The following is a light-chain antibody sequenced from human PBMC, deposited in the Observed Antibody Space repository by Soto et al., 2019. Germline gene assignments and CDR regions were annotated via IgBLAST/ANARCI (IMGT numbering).Light chain of an antibody. CDR1: SGHSNYA. CDR2: LNSDGSH. Sequence: HLVLTQSPSASASLGASVKLTCTLSSGHSNYAIAWHQQQPEKGPRYLMKLNSDGSHSKGDGVPDRFSGSSSGAERYLTISSLQSEDETDYYCQTWGPGTRVFGGGTKLTVL. CDR3: QTWGPGTRV. J-gene: IGLJ3*02. V-gene: IGLV4-69*01.